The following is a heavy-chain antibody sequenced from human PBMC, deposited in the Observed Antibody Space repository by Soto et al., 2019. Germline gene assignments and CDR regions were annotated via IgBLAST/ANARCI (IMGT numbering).Heavy chain of an antibody. Sequence: QVQLVQSGAEVKKPGASVKVSCKASGYTFTSYGISWVRQAPGQGLEWMGWISAYNGNTNYAQKLQGRVTMTTDTSTSTAYMERRSLRSDDTAVDYCAREGNGDSAYYYYGMDVWGQGTTVTVSS. CDR1: GYTFTSYG. J-gene: IGHJ6*02. CDR3: AREGNGDSAYYYYGMDV. D-gene: IGHD4-17*01. CDR2: ISAYNGNT. V-gene: IGHV1-18*01.